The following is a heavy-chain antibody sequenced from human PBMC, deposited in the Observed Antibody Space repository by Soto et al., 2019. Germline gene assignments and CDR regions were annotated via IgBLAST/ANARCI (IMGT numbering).Heavy chain of an antibody. CDR1: GFTFSNFA. CDR2: ISYLDGTNK. D-gene: IGHD4-17*01. CDR3: ARDPRAKMTTSALLD. J-gene: IGHJ4*02. Sequence: QVQLVESGGGVVQPGKSLTLSCAGSGFTFSNFAMHWVRQAPGKGLEWVAVISYLDGTNKDSAECVKGLFTISRDNSKSPVFLQMNSLRPEDTAIYYCARDPRAKMTTSALLDWGQGTLVPVSP. V-gene: IGHV3-30*01.